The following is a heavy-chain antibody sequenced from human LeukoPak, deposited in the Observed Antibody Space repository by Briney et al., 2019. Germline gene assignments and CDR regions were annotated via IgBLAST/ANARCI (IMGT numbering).Heavy chain of an antibody. Sequence: GGSLRLSCAAPGFTFSSYWMHWVRQAPGKGLEWVSVIYSGGSTYYADSVKGRFTISRDNSKNTLYLQMNSLRAEDTAVYYCARDTIEYFDCWGQGTLVTVSS. D-gene: IGHD5-24*01. CDR1: GFTFSSYW. J-gene: IGHJ4*02. CDR2: IYSGGST. V-gene: IGHV3-53*01. CDR3: ARDTIEYFDC.